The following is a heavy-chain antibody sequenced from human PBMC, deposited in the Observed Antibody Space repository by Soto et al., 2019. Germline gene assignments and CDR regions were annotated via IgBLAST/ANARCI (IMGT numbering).Heavy chain of an antibody. Sequence: ASVKVSCKASGGTFSSYIINWVLQAPGQGLEWMGRIIPVLGIADYVQKFQGRVTITADKSTSTAYMELSSLRSEDTAVYYCARGDRFGDYRKIDYWGQGTLVTVSS. CDR3: ARGDRFGDYRKIDY. D-gene: IGHD4-17*01. CDR1: GGTFSSYI. V-gene: IGHV1-69*02. CDR2: IIPVLGIA. J-gene: IGHJ4*02.